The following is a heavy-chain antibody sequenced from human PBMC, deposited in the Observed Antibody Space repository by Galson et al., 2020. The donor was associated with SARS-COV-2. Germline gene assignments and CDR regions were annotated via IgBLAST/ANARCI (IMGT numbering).Heavy chain of an antibody. Sequence: KGRFTISRDDSKSIAYLQMNSLKTEDTAVYYCTRADFWSRYYMDVWGKGTTVTVSS. V-gene: IGHV3-49*02. J-gene: IGHJ6*03. D-gene: IGHD3-3*01. CDR3: TRADFWSRYYMDV.